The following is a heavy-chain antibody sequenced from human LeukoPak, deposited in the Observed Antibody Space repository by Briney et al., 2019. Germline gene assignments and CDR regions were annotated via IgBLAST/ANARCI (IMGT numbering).Heavy chain of an antibody. J-gene: IGHJ3*01. CDR2: MRVDGSDK. V-gene: IGHV3-7*01. CDR3: AREGNAFDF. CDR1: GFTSSNHI. D-gene: IGHD3-10*01. Sequence: GGYLRLYCVASGFTSSNHIVSWVRQAPGKGLEWVASMRVDGSDKIYVESVKGRFTISRDNARDSLYLQMNNLRVEDTAVYYCAREGNAFDFWGQGTPVTVST.